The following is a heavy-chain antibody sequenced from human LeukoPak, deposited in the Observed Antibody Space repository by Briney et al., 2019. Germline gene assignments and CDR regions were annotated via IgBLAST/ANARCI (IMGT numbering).Heavy chain of an antibody. CDR1: GFTFSSYG. CDR3: TKVRYSSGWPEFDY. Sequence: QPGGSLRLSWVASGFTFSSYGMHWVRQAPGKGPEWVALISYDGGDKYYVDSVKGRFTISRDNSKNTLYPQMNSLRAEDTAVYYCTKVRYSSGWPEFDYWGQGALVTVSS. D-gene: IGHD6-19*01. CDR2: ISYDGGDK. J-gene: IGHJ4*02. V-gene: IGHV3-30*18.